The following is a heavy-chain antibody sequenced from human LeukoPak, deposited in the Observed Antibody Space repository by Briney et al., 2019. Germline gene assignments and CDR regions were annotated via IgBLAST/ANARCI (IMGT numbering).Heavy chain of an antibody. V-gene: IGHV4-34*01. Sequence: SETLSLTCAVYGGSFSGYYWSWIRQPPGKGLEWIGEINHSGSTNYNPSLKSRVTISVDTSKNQSSLKLSSVTAADTAVYYCARGFGLWFGELFDYWGQGTLVTVSS. D-gene: IGHD3-10*01. J-gene: IGHJ4*02. CDR1: GGSFSGYY. CDR3: ARGFGLWFGELFDY. CDR2: INHSGST.